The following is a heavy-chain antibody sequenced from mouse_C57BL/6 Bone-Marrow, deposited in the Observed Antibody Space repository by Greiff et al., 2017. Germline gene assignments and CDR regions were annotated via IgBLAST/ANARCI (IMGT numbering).Heavy chain of an antibody. J-gene: IGHJ4*01. V-gene: IGHV7-1*01. CDR2: SRNKANDYTT. CDR3: ARESHYYGSSFYAMDY. D-gene: IGHD1-1*01. CDR1: GFTFSDFY. Sequence: EVKLMESGGGLVQSGRSLRLSCATSGFTFSDFYMEWVRQAPGKGLEWIAASRNKANDYTTEYSASVKGRFIVSRDTSQSILYLQMNALRAEDTAIYYCARESHYYGSSFYAMDYWGQGTSVTVSS.